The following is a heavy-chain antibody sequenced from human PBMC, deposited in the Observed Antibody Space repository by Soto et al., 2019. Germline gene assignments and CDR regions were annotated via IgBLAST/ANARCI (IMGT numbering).Heavy chain of an antibody. Sequence: APGKGPEWVSAISGAGFTTKYADSVKGRFTISRDNSKSTLFLQMNSLRGEDTAVYYCAKGIDCSNACGPPAPKGVCGRGT. CDR2: ISGAGFTT. J-gene: IGHJ6*03. D-gene: IGHD2-8*01. CDR3: AKGIDCSNACGPPAPKGV. V-gene: IGHV3-23*01.